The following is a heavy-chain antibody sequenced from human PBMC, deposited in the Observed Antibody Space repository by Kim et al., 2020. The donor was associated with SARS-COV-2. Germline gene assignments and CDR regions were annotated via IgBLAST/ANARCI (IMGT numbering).Heavy chain of an antibody. J-gene: IGHJ6*01. D-gene: IGHD1-26*01. V-gene: IGHV4-39*07. CDR1: GGSISSSSYY. CDR3: ARLGSGSYNYYYGMDV. CDR2: IYYSGST. Sequence: SETLSLTCTVSGGSISSSSYYWGWIRQPPGKGLEWIGSIYYSGSTYYNPSLKSRVTISVDTSKNQFSLKLSSVTAADTAVYYCARLGSGSYNYYYGMDV.